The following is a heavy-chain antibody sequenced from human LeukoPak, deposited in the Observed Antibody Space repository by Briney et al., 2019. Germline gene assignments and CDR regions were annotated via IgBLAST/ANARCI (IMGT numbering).Heavy chain of an antibody. CDR3: ARSLGGLVAANDAFDI. V-gene: IGHV3-21*01. D-gene: IGHD2-15*01. CDR2: IGTSSPYI. CDR1: GFTFSTYS. Sequence: GGSLRLSCAASGFTFSTYSMNWVRQAPGKGLEWVSSIGTSSPYIYYADSVKGRFTISRDNAKNSLYLQMNSLRAEDTAVYYCARSLGGLVAANDAFDIWGQGTMVTVSS. J-gene: IGHJ3*02.